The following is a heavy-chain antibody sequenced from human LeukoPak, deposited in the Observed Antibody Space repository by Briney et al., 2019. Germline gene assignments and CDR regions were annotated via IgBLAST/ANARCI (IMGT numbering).Heavy chain of an antibody. CDR3: ARPHKALGYCSSTSCSHDAFDI. J-gene: IGHJ3*02. CDR2: INPNSGGT. V-gene: IGHV1-2*02. Sequence: ASVKVSCKASGYTFTGCYMHWVRQAPGQGLEWMGWINPNSGGTNYAQKFQGRVTMTRDTSISTAYMELSRLRSDDTAVYYCARPHKALGYCSSTSCSHDAFDIWGQGTMVTVSS. CDR1: GYTFTGCY. D-gene: IGHD2-2*01.